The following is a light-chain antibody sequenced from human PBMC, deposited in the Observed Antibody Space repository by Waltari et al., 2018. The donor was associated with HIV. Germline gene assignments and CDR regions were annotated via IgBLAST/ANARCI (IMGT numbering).Light chain of an antibody. J-gene: IGLJ1*01. Sequence: QSALTPPASVSGSPGPSIPISSTGTRSDVGRYNLVSWYQQYPGKVPKLMIYEVSKRPSGVSNRFSGSKSGNTASLTISGLQAEDEADYYCCSYAGSSTPFVFGTATKVTVL. CDR3: CSYAGSSTPFV. CDR1: RSDVGRYNL. CDR2: EVS. V-gene: IGLV2-23*02.